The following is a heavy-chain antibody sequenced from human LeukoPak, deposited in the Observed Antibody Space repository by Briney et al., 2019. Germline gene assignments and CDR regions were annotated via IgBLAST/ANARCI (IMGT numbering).Heavy chain of an antibody. Sequence: GGSLRLSCAASGFTFSSYSMNWVRQAPGKGLEWVSSTSSSSSYIYYADSVKGRFTISRDNAKNSLYLQMNSLRAEDTAVYYCARVLRGYSYGIVDYWGQGTLVTVSS. V-gene: IGHV3-21*01. J-gene: IGHJ4*02. D-gene: IGHD5-18*01. CDR1: GFTFSSYS. CDR3: ARVLRGYSYGIVDY. CDR2: TSSSSSYI.